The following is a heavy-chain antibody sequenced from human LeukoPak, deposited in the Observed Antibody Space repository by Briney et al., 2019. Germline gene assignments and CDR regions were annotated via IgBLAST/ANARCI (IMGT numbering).Heavy chain of an antibody. D-gene: IGHD3-10*01. CDR1: GFTFSNYA. J-gene: IGHJ6*02. V-gene: IGHV3-23*01. CDR3: AKDLKPPPGTGDGMDV. Sequence: GGSLRLSCAASGFTFSNYAMSWVRQAPGKGLEWVSLISGSGGSTYYADSVKGRFTISRDISRSTLYLQMNSLRAEDTAVYYCAKDLKPPPGTGDGMDVWAKGPRSPSP. CDR2: ISGSGGST.